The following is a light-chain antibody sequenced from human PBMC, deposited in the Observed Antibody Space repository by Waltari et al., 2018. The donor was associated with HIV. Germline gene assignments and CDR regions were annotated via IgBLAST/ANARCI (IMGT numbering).Light chain of an antibody. V-gene: IGKV1-9*01. J-gene: IGKJ4*01. CDR2: GGS. Sequence: DIQLTQSPSFLSASVGDRVTITCRASQGNSSYSAWYQQKPGKAPELLIYGGSTLKSGVPSRFSGSVSRTDFSLTISSLQPEDFATYYCQQLYSYPLTFGGGTKMEIK. CDR1: QGNSSY. CDR3: QQLYSYPLT.